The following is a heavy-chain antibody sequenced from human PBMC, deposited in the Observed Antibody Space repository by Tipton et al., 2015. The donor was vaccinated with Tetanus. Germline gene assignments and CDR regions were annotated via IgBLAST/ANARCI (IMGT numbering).Heavy chain of an antibody. J-gene: IGHJ6*02. Sequence: TLSLTCAVYGGSFSGYYWSWIRQPPGKGLEWIGEINHSGSTNYNPSLKSRVTISVDTSKNQFSLKLSSVTAADTAVYYCARVGGSSGWAYYYYYGMDVWGQGTTVTVSS. D-gene: IGHD6-19*01. V-gene: IGHV4-34*01. CDR2: INHSGST. CDR1: GGSFSGYY. CDR3: ARVGGSSGWAYYYYYGMDV.